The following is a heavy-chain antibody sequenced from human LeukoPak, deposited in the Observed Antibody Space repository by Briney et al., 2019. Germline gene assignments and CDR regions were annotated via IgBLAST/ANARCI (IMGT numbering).Heavy chain of an antibody. CDR3: ASLVRGDSRSDY. CDR1: GGSIRYSTSY. Sequence: SETLSLTCTVSGGSIRYSTSYWGWIRQPPGKGLEWIGSIYHSGSTNYNPSLKSRVTISVDKSKNQFSLKLSSVTAADTAVYYCASLVRGDSRSDYWGQGTLVTVSS. CDR2: IYHSGST. D-gene: IGHD2-21*02. V-gene: IGHV4-39*07. J-gene: IGHJ4*02.